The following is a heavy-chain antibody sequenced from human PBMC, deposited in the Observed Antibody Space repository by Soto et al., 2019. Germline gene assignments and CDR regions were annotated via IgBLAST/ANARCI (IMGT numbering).Heavy chain of an antibody. Sequence: SGPTLVNPTQTLTLTCTFSGFSLSTSGVGVGWIRQPSGKALEWLALIYWDDDKRYSPSLKSRLTITKDTSKNQVVLTMTNMDPVDTATYYCAHSREISYYYGPGAPYYFDYWGQGTLVTVSS. CDR2: IYWDDDK. V-gene: IGHV2-5*02. J-gene: IGHJ4*02. CDR3: AHSREISYYYGPGAPYYFDY. D-gene: IGHD3-10*01. CDR1: GFSLSTSGVG.